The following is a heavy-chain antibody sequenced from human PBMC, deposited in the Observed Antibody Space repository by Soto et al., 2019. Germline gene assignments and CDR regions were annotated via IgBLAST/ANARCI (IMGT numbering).Heavy chain of an antibody. D-gene: IGHD3-16*01. V-gene: IGHV3-21*01. CDR1: GFVFSDFQ. J-gene: IGHJ4*02. CDR3: ARDNLAFQGAFDL. Sequence: GGSLRLSCAASGFVFSDFQFNWVRQAPGGGLEWLSSITGTSAFTEYAESIEGRFTISRDNPNKLLFLHMDNLRPEDTAVYYCARDNLAFQGAFDLWGQAHRVTVXS. CDR2: ITGTSAFT.